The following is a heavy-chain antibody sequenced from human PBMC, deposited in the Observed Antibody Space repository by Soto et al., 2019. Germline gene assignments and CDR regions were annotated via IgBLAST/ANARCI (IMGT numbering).Heavy chain of an antibody. CDR2: IIPIFGTT. CDR3: ARTYYQWEALHYVAI. D-gene: IGHD1-26*01. CDR1: GGTLSRYG. Sequence: QVQLVQSGAEVKKPGSSVKVSCTASGGTLSRYGFTWVRQAPGQGFQWMGGIIPIFGTTHYEQNFQGRLSITADEATSTVYMQLSSLRSDDTAIYFCARTYYQWEALHYVAIWGQATLVTVSS. V-gene: IGHV1-69*01. J-gene: IGHJ4*02.